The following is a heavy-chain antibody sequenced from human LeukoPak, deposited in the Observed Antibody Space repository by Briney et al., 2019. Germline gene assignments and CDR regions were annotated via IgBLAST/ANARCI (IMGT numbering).Heavy chain of an antibody. V-gene: IGHV4-59*01. Sequence: RPSETLSLTCTVSGGSITTYYWSWIRQPPGKGLECIGYMYYSRSTNYNPSLKSRVTISVDTSKNQFSLKLSSVTAADTAVYYCARENGSRRDTFDIWGQGTMVTVSS. J-gene: IGHJ3*02. CDR3: ARENGSRRDTFDI. CDR1: GGSITTYY. D-gene: IGHD3-10*01. CDR2: MYYSRST.